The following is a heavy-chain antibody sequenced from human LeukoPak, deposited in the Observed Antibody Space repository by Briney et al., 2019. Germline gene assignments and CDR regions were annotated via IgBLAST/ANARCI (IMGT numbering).Heavy chain of an antibody. J-gene: IGHJ4*02. CDR2: INHSGST. CDR3: ARHSYGYSYQYY. V-gene: IGHV4-34*01. CDR1: GGSFSGYY. Sequence: SETLSLTCAVYGGSFSGYYWSWIRQPPGKGLEWIGEINHSGSTYYNPSLKSRVTISVDTSKNQFSLKLSSVTAADTAVYYCARHSYGYSYQYYWGQGTLVTVSS. D-gene: IGHD5-18*01.